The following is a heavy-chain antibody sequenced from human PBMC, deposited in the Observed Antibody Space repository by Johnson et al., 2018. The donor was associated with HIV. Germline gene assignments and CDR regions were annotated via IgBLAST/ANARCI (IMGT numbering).Heavy chain of an antibody. CDR2: ISYDGSNK. Sequence: QVQLVESGGGLVQPGGSLRLSCAASGFTFSSYGMHWVRQAPGKGLEWVAVISYDGSNKYYADSVKGRFTISRDNSKNTLYLQMNSLKVEDTAMYYCARDRAFDLWGPGTMVTVSS. V-gene: IGHV3-30*03. CDR3: ARDRAFDL. J-gene: IGHJ3*01. CDR1: GFTFSSYG.